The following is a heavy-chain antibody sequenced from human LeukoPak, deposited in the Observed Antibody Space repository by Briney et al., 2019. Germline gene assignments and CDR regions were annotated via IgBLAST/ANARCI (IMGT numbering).Heavy chain of an antibody. CDR1: GFTFSSYA. CDR3: ARGYSSGWYPNYMDV. D-gene: IGHD6-19*01. V-gene: IGHV3-23*01. J-gene: IGHJ6*03. Sequence: QPGGSLRLSCAASGFTFSSYAMSWVRQAPGKGLEWVSDISGSGGSTFYADSVKGRFTISRDNSKNTLYLHVNSLRGEDTALYYCARGYSSGWYPNYMDVWGKGTTVTVSS. CDR2: ISGSGGST.